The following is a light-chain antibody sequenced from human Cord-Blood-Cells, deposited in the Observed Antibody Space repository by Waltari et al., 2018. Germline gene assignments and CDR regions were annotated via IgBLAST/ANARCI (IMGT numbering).Light chain of an antibody. CDR3: SSYTSSSTYV. V-gene: IGLV2-14*01. Sequence: QSALTQPASVSGSPGQSLTISCTGTSSDVGGYNYVSWYQQHPGKAPKLMVYDVSNRPAGVSSRFSCSKSGNTASLTISGLQAEDEAEYYCSSYTSSSTYVFGTGTKVTVL. CDR2: DVS. J-gene: IGLJ1*01. CDR1: SSDVGGYNY.